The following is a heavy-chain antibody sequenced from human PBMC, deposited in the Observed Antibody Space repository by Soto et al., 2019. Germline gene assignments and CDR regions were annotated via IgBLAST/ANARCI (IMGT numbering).Heavy chain of an antibody. CDR3: ARLRIATNNYKWFDH. CDR2: IYVTGAV. D-gene: IGHD2-21*01. V-gene: IGHV4-31*03. CDR1: GAALNSGNYY. Sequence: SETLSLTCSVSGAALNSGNYYWSWIRQVPGRGLEWIGHIYVTGAVDYNPSLRDRITISQDTSERQFSLNLRLVTAADTAVYYCARLRIATNNYKWFDHWGQGIRFTVSS. J-gene: IGHJ5*02.